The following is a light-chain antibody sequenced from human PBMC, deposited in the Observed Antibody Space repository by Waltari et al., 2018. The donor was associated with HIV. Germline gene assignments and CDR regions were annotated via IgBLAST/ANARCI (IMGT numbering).Light chain of an antibody. V-gene: IGLV3-21*02. Sequence: SYDLTQPPSVSVAPGQTARITCGGNKLWSKSVHWYQLRPGQAPVLVVYDDRDRPSGIPERFSGSNSGDTATLTVGWAEAGDEADYYCQVWDSNSAFFGSGTKVTVL. CDR3: QVWDSNSAF. J-gene: IGLJ1*01. CDR2: DDR. CDR1: KLWSKS.